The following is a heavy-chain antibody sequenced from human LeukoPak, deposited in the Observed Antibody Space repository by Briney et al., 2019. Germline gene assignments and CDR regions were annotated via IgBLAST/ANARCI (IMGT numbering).Heavy chain of an antibody. Sequence: SVKVSCKASGYTFTSYAISWVRQAPGQGLEWMGRIIPILGIANYAQKFQGRVTITADKSTSTAYMELSSLRSEDTAVYFCTKDIVVVPAAEKYSNYEDYWGQGTLVTVSS. V-gene: IGHV1-69*04. J-gene: IGHJ4*02. CDR2: IIPILGIA. CDR1: GYTFTSYA. D-gene: IGHD2-2*01. CDR3: TKDIVVVPAAEKYSNYEDY.